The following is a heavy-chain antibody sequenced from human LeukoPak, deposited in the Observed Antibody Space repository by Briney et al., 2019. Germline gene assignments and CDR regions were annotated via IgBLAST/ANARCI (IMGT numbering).Heavy chain of an antibody. CDR3: ARDYYGSGTRGAFDI. V-gene: IGHV1-2*04. Sequence: ASVKVSCKASGYTCTGYYMHWVRQAPGQGLEWMGWINPNSGGTNYAQKFQGWVTMTRNTSISTAYMELSRLRSDDTAVYYCARDYYGSGTRGAFDIWGQGTMVTVSS. D-gene: IGHD3-10*01. CDR1: GYTCTGYY. J-gene: IGHJ3*02. CDR2: INPNSGGT.